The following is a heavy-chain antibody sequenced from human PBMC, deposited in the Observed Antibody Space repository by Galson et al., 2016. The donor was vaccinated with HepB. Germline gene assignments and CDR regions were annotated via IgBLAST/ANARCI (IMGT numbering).Heavy chain of an antibody. V-gene: IGHV4-34*01. J-gene: IGHJ4*02. Sequence: SETLSLTCAVYGGSFSGYYCNWIRQPPGKGLEWIGEINHSGSTNYNPPLKSRVTISVDTTSKNQVSLKLSSVTAADTAVYYCARGRLGGAPTRRGRFDYWGQGTLVTVSS. D-gene: IGHD1-26*01. CDR1: GGSFSGYY. CDR3: ARGRLGGAPTRRGRFDY. CDR2: INHSGST.